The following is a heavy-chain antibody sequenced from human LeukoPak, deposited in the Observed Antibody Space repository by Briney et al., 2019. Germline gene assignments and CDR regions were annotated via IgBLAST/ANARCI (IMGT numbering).Heavy chain of an antibody. CDR3: AREWVPAAGVDY. CDR2: ISYDGSNK. J-gene: IGHJ4*02. Sequence: GRSLRLSCAASGFTFSSYAMHWVRQAPGKGLEWVAVISYDGSNKYYADSVKGRFTISRDNSKNTLYLQMNSLRAEDTAVYYCAREWVPAAGVDYWGQGTLVTVSS. CDR1: GFTFSSYA. V-gene: IGHV3-30-3*01. D-gene: IGHD6-13*01.